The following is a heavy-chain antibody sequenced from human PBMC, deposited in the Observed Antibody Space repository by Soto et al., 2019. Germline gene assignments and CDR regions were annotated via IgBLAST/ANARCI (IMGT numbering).Heavy chain of an antibody. Sequence: QLQLQESGPGLVKPSENLSLTCSVSGGSISSPSYYWGWIRQPPGKGLEWIGSIYYSGNTYYNPSRRSRGTIFVDTSRTQFSLTVNSVTAADTAVYFCASLPGITTLRRDYWGQGTLVTVSS. CDR1: GGSISSPSYY. D-gene: IGHD1-1*01. CDR2: IYYSGNT. J-gene: IGHJ4*02. V-gene: IGHV4-39*01. CDR3: ASLPGITTLRRDY.